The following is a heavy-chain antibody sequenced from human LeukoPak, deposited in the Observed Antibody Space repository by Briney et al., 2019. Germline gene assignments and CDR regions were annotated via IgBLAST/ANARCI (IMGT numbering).Heavy chain of an antibody. V-gene: IGHV1-46*01. Sequence: ASVKVSCKAFGYTFTSNYMHWVRQAPGQGPEWMGVISPSGGSTTYAQKFQGRVTLTRDMSTSTDYLELSSLRSEDTAVYYCARAAFDIWGQGTMVTVSS. CDR1: GYTFTSNY. J-gene: IGHJ3*02. CDR2: ISPSGGST. CDR3: ARAAFDI.